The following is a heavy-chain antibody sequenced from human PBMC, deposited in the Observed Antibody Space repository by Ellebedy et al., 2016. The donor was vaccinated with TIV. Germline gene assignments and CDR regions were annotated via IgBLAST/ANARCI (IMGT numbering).Heavy chain of an antibody. V-gene: IGHV1-18*04. Sequence: ASVKVSCKASGYTFTSYGISWVRQAPGQGLEWMGWISGYNGNTNYAQKLQGRVTMTTDTSTSTAYVELRSLRSDDTAVYYCARDKDYYYDSSGYNDASGIWGQGTMVTVSS. CDR2: ISGYNGNT. J-gene: IGHJ3*02. CDR1: GYTFTSYG. CDR3: ARDKDYYYDSSGYNDASGI. D-gene: IGHD3-22*01.